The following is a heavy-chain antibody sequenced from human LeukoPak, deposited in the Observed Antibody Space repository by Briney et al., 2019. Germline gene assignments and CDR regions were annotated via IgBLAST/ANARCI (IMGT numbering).Heavy chain of an antibody. J-gene: IGHJ6*03. CDR1: GYTSTGYY. V-gene: IGHV1-2*02. CDR3: ARDRIVVVPAAIYYYYMDV. CDR2: INPNSGGT. Sequence: ASVKVSCKASGYTSTGYYMHWVRQAPGQGLEWMGWINPNSGGTNYAQKFQGRVTMTRDTSISTAYMELSRLRSDDTAVYYCARDRIVVVPAAIYYYYMDVWGKGTTVTVSS. D-gene: IGHD2-2*01.